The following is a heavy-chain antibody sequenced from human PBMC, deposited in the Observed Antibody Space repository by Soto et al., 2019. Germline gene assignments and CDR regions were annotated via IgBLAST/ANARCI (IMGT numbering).Heavy chain of an antibody. V-gene: IGHV3-66*01. CDR3: ARSEEDIVVVPAAIYYYYYMDV. D-gene: IGHD2-2*01. CDR2: IYSGGST. CDR1: GFTVSSNY. J-gene: IGHJ6*03. Sequence: EVQLVESGGGLVQPGGSLRLSCAASGFTVSSNYMSWVRQAPGKGLEWVSVIYSGGSTYYADSVKGRFTISRDNSKNTLYLQMNILRAEDTAVYYCARSEEDIVVVPAAIYYYYYMDVWGKGTTVTVSS.